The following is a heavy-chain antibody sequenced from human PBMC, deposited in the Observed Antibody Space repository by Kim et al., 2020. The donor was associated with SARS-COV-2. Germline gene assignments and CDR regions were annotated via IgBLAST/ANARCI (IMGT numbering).Heavy chain of an antibody. CDR3: ASHPIVVVPAVDY. CDR1: GGSISSSSYY. D-gene: IGHD2-21*02. V-gene: IGHV4-39*01. CDR2: IYYSGST. J-gene: IGHJ4*02. Sequence: EKRALTCTVSGGSISSSSYYWGWIRQPPGKGLEWIGSIYYSGSTYYNPSLKSRVTISVDTSKNQFSLKLSSVTAADTAVYYCASHPIVVVPAVDYWGQG.